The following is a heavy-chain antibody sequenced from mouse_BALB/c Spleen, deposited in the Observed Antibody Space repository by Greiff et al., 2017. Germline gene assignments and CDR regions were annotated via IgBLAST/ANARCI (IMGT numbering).Heavy chain of an antibody. D-gene: IGHD2-4*01. CDR3: ARFPSSPYYDYDGGIYYYAMDY. Sequence: EVQLQQSGPELMKPGASVKISCKASGYSFTSYYMHWVKQSHGKSLEWIGYIDPFNGGTSYNQKFKGKATLTVDKSSSTAYMHLSSLTSEDSAVYYCARFPSSPYYDYDGGIYYYAMDYWGQGTSVTVSS. J-gene: IGHJ4*01. CDR1: GYSFTSYY. CDR2: IDPFNGGT. V-gene: IGHV1-28*01.